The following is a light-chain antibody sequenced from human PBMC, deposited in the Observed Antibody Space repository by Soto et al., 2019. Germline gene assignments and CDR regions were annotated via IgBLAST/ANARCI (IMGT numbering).Light chain of an antibody. CDR1: SSNIGANT. CDR3: AAWDDSLNGVV. Sequence: QAVVTQPPSASGTPGQRVTISCSGSSSNIGANTVNWYQHFPGTAPKLLMYSNSQRPSGVPDRFSGSKSGTSASLAISGPQSEDEADYYCAAWDDSLNGVVFGGGTKLTVL. J-gene: IGLJ2*01. V-gene: IGLV1-44*01. CDR2: SNS.